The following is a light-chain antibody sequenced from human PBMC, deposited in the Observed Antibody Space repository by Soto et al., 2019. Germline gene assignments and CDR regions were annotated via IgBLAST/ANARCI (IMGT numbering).Light chain of an antibody. J-gene: IGKJ5*01. CDR3: QQYTSYST. V-gene: IGKV1-5*01. Sequence: DIQMTQSPSTLSASVGDRVTITCRASQSISSWLAWYQQKLGKAPKLLIYDASSLESGVSSRFSGSGSRTEFTLTISSLQPDDFATYYCQQYTSYSTFGQGTRLXIK. CDR2: DAS. CDR1: QSISSW.